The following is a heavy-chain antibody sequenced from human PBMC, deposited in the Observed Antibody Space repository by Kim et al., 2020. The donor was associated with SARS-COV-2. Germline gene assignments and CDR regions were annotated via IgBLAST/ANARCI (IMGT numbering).Heavy chain of an antibody. D-gene: IGHD4-17*01. Sequence: SETLSLTCAVSGGSIARGGYYWTWIRQHPGKGLEWIGYIYYGGNTYYNPSLKSRLSMSLDTSKNRFSLILTSVTAADTAVYYCSREIYGDSTWGRGTLVTVSS. CDR3: SREIYGDST. J-gene: IGHJ5*02. V-gene: IGHV4-31*11. CDR2: IYYGGNT. CDR1: GGSIARGGYY.